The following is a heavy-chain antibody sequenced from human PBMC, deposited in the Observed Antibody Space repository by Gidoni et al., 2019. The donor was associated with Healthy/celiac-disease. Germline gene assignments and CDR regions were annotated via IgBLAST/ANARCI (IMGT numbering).Heavy chain of an antibody. CDR2: INHRGST. Sequence: QVQLQQWGAGLLKPSETLSLTCAVYGGSFSGDYWSWIRQPPGKGLEWIGGINHRGSTNYNPSLKSRVTISVDTSKNQFSLKLSSVTAADTAVYYCAGETLGYCSGGSCYAYWGQGTLVTVSS. CDR1: GGSFSGDY. D-gene: IGHD2-15*01. CDR3: AGETLGYCSGGSCYAY. V-gene: IGHV4-34*01. J-gene: IGHJ4*02.